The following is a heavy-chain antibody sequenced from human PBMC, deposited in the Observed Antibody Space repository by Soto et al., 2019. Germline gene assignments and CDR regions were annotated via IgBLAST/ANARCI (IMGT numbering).Heavy chain of an antibody. CDR1: GFTFSGYG. D-gene: IGHD6-13*01. CDR3: ARDHKSFDSSSYKARGGSYYFDY. J-gene: IGHJ4*02. V-gene: IGHV3-33*01. CDR2: IWYDGSNK. Sequence: QPGGSLRLSCAASGFTFSGYGMHWVRQAPGKGLEWVAVIWYDGSNKYYADSVKGRFTISRDNSKNTLYLQMNSLRAEDTAVYYCARDHKSFDSSSYKARGGSYYFDYWGQGTLVTVSS.